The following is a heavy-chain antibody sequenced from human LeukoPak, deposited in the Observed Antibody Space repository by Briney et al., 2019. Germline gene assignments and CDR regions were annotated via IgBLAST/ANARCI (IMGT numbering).Heavy chain of an antibody. CDR2: IWYDGSKK. J-gene: IGHJ4*02. V-gene: IGHV3-33*01. Sequence: PGRSLRLSCAASGFTFNNYVMHWVLQAPGKGLERVAAIWYDGSKKYYGDSVKGRFTISRDNSKNKLYLQMDSLRGEDTAVYYCARQGSSYGLSFFEEWGQGTLVTVSS. D-gene: IGHD5-18*01. CDR1: GFTFNNYV. CDR3: ARQGSSYGLSFFEE.